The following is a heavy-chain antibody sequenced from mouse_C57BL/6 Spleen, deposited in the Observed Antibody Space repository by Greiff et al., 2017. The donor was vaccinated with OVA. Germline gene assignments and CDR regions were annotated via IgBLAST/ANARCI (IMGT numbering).Heavy chain of an antibody. D-gene: IGHD2-3*01. V-gene: IGHV1-15*01. CDR3: TRSGDGYYVLDY. J-gene: IGHJ2*01. Sequence: QVHVKQSGAELVRPGASVTLSCKASDYTFTDYEMHWVKQTPVHGLEWIGAIDPETGGTAYNQKFKGKAILTADKSSSTAYMELRSLTSEDSAVYYCTRSGDGYYVLDYWGQGTTLTVSS. CDR1: DYTFTDYE. CDR2: IDPETGGT.